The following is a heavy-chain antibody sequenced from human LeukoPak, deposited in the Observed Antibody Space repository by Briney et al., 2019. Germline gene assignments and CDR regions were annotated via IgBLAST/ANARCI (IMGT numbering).Heavy chain of an antibody. CDR2: ISPTGNTL. CDR1: GFTFSSYS. D-gene: IGHD2-8*01. Sequence: PGGSLRLSCAASGFTFSSYSMNWVRQAPGKGLEWVSYISPTGNTLYYADSVKGRFTISRDNAKNSVYLQMNSLRDEDTAVYYCSTNGGYWGQGTLVTVSS. J-gene: IGHJ4*02. CDR3: STNGGY. V-gene: IGHV3-48*02.